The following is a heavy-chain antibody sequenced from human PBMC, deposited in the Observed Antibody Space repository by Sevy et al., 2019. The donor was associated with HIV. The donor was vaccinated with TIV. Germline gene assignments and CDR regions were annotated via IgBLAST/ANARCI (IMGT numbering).Heavy chain of an antibody. V-gene: IGHV3-33*01. D-gene: IGHD4-17*01. CDR1: GFTFNSYG. Sequence: GGSLRLSCAASGFTFNSYGMHWVRQAPIKGLEWVASIYYDGNNKYYADSVKGRFTISRDESKNTLYLQMIGLRAEDTAVYYCARDSNEYGDYRLSYYFDYWGQGALVTVSS. J-gene: IGHJ4*02. CDR3: ARDSNEYGDYRLSYYFDY. CDR2: IYYDGNNK.